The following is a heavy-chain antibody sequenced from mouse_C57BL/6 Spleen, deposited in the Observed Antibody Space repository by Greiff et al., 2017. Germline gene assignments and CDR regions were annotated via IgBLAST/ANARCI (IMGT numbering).Heavy chain of an antibody. Sequence: QVQLQQPGAELVKPGASVKLSCKASGYTFTSYWMHWVKQRPGRGLEWIGYFNPNNGGTSYNQKFKGKATLTVNKSSSTAYMELRSLTSEDSAVYYCARRKIYYGYDYFDYWGQSTTLTVSS. CDR1: GYTFTSYW. D-gene: IGHD2-2*01. CDR2: FNPNNGGT. CDR3: ARRKIYYGYDYFDY. V-gene: IGHV1-53*01. J-gene: IGHJ2*01.